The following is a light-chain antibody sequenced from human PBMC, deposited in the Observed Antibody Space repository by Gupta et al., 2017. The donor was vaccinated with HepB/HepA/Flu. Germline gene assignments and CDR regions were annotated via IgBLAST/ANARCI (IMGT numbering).Light chain of an antibody. V-gene: IGKV2-28*01. CDR1: QSLLYSNGYNY. CDR3: MQALQTPLT. CDR2: LGS. Sequence: DIVMTQSPLSLPVTPGEPASISCRSSQSLLYSNGYNYLDCYLQKPGQSPQLLIYLGSNRASGVPDRFSGSGSGTDFTLKISRVEAEDVGVYYCMQALQTPLTFGGGTKVEIK. J-gene: IGKJ4*01.